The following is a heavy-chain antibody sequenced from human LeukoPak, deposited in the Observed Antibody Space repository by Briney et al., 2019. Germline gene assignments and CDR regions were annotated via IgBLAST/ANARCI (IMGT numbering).Heavy chain of an antibody. V-gene: IGHV4-39*01. J-gene: IGHJ4*02. D-gene: IGHD3-16*01. CDR2: IYYTGST. CDR3: ARQPEFGRSSNDS. Sequence: SETLSLTCSVSGGSISGSGYYWAWIRQPPGKGLEWIGSIYYTGSTYYNPSLKSRVTMSVDTSNNQFSLKLSSVTAADTAVYYCARQPEFGRSSNDSWGQGTLVTVSS. CDR1: GGSISGSGYY.